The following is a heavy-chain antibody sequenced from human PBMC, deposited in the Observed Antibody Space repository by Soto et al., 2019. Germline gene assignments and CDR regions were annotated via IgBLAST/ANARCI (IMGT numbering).Heavy chain of an antibody. CDR1: GFTFSSYA. CDR3: AREKVKVGAAAH. Sequence: QVQLVESGGGVVQPGRSLRLSCAASGFTFSSYAMHWVRQAPGKGLEWVAVISYDGSNKYYADSGKGRFTISRDNSKNTLYLPMNSLRAEDTAVYYCAREKVKVGAAAHWVQGTLVTVSS. CDR2: ISYDGSNK. J-gene: IGHJ4*02. D-gene: IGHD6-13*01. V-gene: IGHV3-30-3*01.